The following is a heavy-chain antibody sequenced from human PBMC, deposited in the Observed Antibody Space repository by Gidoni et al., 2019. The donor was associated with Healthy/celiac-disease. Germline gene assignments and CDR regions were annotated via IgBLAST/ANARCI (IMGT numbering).Heavy chain of an antibody. V-gene: IGHV4-59*08. D-gene: IGHD3-22*01. CDR1: GGSITSYY. CDR2: IYYSGST. CDR3: ARSKRYYDSSGYYLAGEDAFDI. J-gene: IGHJ3*02. Sequence: PGLVKPSETLSLTCTVSGGSITSYYWSWIRQPPGKGLEWVGYIYYSGSTNYNPSLKSRVTISVDTSKNKFSLKLSSVTAADTAVYYCARSKRYYDSSGYYLAGEDAFDIWGQGTMVTVSS.